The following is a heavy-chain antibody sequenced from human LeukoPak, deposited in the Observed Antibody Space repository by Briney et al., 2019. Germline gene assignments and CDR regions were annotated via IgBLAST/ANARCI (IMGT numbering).Heavy chain of an antibody. J-gene: IGHJ4*02. D-gene: IGHD2-2*01. Sequence: ASVKVPCKASGYTFTGYYMHWVRQAPGQGLEWMGWINPNSGGTNYAQEFQGRVTMTRDTSISTAYMELSRLRSDDTAVYYCTESLVPAASFDYWGQGTLVTVSS. CDR1: GYTFTGYY. V-gene: IGHV1-2*02. CDR2: INPNSGGT. CDR3: TESLVPAASFDY.